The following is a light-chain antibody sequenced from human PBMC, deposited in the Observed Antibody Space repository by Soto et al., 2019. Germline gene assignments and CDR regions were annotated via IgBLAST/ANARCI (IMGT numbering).Light chain of an antibody. CDR1: QSVSSRN. CDR2: GAS. J-gene: IGKJ5*01. V-gene: IGKV3-20*01. CDR3: QQSGSSSH. Sequence: SPGTLSLSPGERATLSCRASQSVSSRNLAWYQQKPGQAPRLLIYGASSRATGIPDRFSGSGSGTDFTLTISRLEPEDFAVYYCQQSGSSSHFGPGTRLEIK.